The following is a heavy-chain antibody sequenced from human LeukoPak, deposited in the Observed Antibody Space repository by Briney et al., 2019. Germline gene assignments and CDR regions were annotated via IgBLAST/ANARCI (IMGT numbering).Heavy chain of an antibody. CDR1: GGTVSSNRAA. CDR2: KYFRDKGNN. V-gene: IGHV6-1*01. D-gene: IGHD1-14*01. Sequence: SQTLSLTCTISGGTVSSNRAAWNCIRQSPSRALEWLGRKYFRDKGNNDYADSVRSRITLRPDTSRNQFSLQLKSVTPENTAVYYCVMSRAAAGATWCDLWGQGTLVTVSA. J-gene: IGHJ5*02. CDR3: VMSRAAAGATWCDL.